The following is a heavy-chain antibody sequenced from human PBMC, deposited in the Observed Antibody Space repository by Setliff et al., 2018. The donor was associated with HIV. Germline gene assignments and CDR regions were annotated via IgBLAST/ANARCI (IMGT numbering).Heavy chain of an antibody. D-gene: IGHD2-8*01. Sequence: PAETLSLTCNVYGGSVSNSTYYWGRIRQPPGKGLEWIGSIYYSGSTYYNPSLKSRVTISVDTSKNQFSLNLTSVTAADTAVYYCARHHLKYTDCPSGMCYWDAFDIWGQGTMVTVSS. V-gene: IGHV4-39*01. J-gene: IGHJ3*02. CDR1: GGSVSNSTYY. CDR2: IYYSGST. CDR3: ARHHLKYTDCPSGMCYWDAFDI.